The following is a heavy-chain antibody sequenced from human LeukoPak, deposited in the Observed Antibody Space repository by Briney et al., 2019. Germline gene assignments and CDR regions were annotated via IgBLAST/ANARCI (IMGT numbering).Heavy chain of an antibody. Sequence: GGSLRLSCAASGFTFSDYYMSWIRQAPGKGLEWVSYISSSGSTIYYADSVKGRFTISRDNAKNSLYLQMNSLRAEDTAAYYCASVRGYSYGYDYYYYMDVWGKGTTVTVSS. CDR3: ASVRGYSYGYDYYYYMDV. CDR2: ISSSGSTI. V-gene: IGHV3-11*01. CDR1: GFTFSDYY. J-gene: IGHJ6*03. D-gene: IGHD5-18*01.